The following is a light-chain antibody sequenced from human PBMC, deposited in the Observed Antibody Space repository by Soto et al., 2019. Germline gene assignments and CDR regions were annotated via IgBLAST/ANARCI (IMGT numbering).Light chain of an antibody. CDR2: GAS. J-gene: IGKJ4*01. V-gene: IGKV1-39*01. CDR1: QSISTY. CDR3: QQSYSKSRGLT. Sequence: DIQMTQSPSSLSASVGDRVTITCRASQSISTYLNWYQQKPGKAPKVLIYGASSLQSGVPSRFSGSGSETDFTLTISSLQPEDFATYFCQQSYSKSRGLTFGGGTKVEIK.